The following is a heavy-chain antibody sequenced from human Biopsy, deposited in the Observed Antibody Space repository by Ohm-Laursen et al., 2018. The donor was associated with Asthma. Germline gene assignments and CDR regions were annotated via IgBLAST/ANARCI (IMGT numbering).Heavy chain of an antibody. CDR1: GGSISSGGYS. CDR2: IYHSGST. V-gene: IGHV4-30-2*01. D-gene: IGHD5-24*01. Sequence: TLSLTCVVSGGSISSGGYSWSWIRQPPGKGLEWIGYIYHSGSTYYNPSLKSRVTISVDRSKNQFSLELSSVTAADTAVYYCARVKDGYNFDYWGQGTLVTVSS. J-gene: IGHJ4*02. CDR3: ARVKDGYNFDY.